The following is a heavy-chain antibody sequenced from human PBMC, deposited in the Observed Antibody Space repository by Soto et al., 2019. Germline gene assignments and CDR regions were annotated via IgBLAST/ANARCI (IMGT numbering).Heavy chain of an antibody. CDR2: IYYSGST. CDR3: ARRVGAISYNWFDP. D-gene: IGHD1-26*01. CDR1: GGSISSGVYY. V-gene: IGHV4-31*03. Sequence: SETLSLTCTVSGGSISSGVYYWSWIRQHPGKGLEWIGYIYYSGSTYYNPSLKSRVTISVDTSKNQFSLKLSSVTAADTAVYYCARRVGAISYNWFDPWGQGTLVTVSS. J-gene: IGHJ5*02.